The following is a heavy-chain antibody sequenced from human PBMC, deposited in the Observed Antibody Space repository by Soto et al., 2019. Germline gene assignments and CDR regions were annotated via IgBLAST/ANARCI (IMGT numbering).Heavy chain of an antibody. V-gene: IGHV3-11*01. CDR2: ISGSGGTT. J-gene: IGHJ4*02. CDR3: ARDPEPQYYFDS. CDR1: RLTFSDYY. Sequence: QPQLVESGGVLVKPGGSLRLSCAASRLTFSDYYMGWIRQAPGKGLEWISYISGSGGTTYYADSVKGRFTISRDNAKNSLYLHMYSLRVEDTAIYYCARDPEPQYYFDSWGQGTLVTVSS.